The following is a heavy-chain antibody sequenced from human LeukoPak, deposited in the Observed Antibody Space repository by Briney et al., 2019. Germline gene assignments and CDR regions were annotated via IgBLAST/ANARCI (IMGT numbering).Heavy chain of an antibody. CDR3: ARGNSVAGTDISY. D-gene: IGHD6-19*01. Sequence: GGSLRLSCAASGFTFSTYSMDWVRQAPGKGLEWVSSISSSSGYIYYADSVKGRFTISRDNAKNSLYLQMNSLRAEDTAVYYCARGNSVAGTDISYWGQGTLVTVSS. CDR1: GFTFSTYS. J-gene: IGHJ4*02. V-gene: IGHV3-21*01. CDR2: ISSSSGYI.